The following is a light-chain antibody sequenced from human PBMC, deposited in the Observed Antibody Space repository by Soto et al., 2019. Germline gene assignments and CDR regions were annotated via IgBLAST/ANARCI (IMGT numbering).Light chain of an antibody. V-gene: IGKV3-20*01. J-gene: IGKJ5*01. CDR3: QHYGSSRNT. CDR1: ESVTSSH. CDR2: GAS. Sequence: ETVLTQSSDTLSLSPGERATLSCRASESVTSSHLAWYQQKPGQAPRLLIYGASSRATGTPDRFSGSGSGTDFTLTISRLEPEYFAVYYCQHYGSSRNTFGQETRLEIK.